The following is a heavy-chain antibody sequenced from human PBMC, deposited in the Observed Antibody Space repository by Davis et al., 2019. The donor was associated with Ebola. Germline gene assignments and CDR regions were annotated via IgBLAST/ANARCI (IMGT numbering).Heavy chain of an antibody. CDR1: GGSISSSSYY. CDR3: ARASDGSGSYGDNYYYYYGMDV. D-gene: IGHD3-10*01. CDR2: IYYSGST. Sequence: MPSETLSLTCTVSGGSISSSSYYWGWIRQPPGKGLEWIGSIYYSGSTYYNPSLKSRVTVSVDTSKNQFSLKLSSVTAADTAVYYCARASDGSGSYGDNYYYYYGMDVWGQGTTVTVSS. V-gene: IGHV4-39*07. J-gene: IGHJ6*02.